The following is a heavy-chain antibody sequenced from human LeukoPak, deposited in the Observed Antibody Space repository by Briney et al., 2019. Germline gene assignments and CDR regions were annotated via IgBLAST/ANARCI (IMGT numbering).Heavy chain of an antibody. CDR3: ATDRVGAMLYFDY. Sequence: GGSLRLSCSASGFTFSSYGMSWVRQAPGKGLEWVSGLSGSGGTTYYVDSVKGRFTISRDNSKNTLYLQMNSLRAEDTAVYYCATDRVGAMLYFDYLGQGTLVTVSS. CDR2: LSGSGGTT. CDR1: GFTFSSYG. V-gene: IGHV3-23*01. D-gene: IGHD1-26*01. J-gene: IGHJ4*02.